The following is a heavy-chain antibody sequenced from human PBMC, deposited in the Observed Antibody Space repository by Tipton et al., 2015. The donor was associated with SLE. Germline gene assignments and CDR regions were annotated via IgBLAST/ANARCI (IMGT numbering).Heavy chain of an antibody. CDR3: ASFGITMVQGVIIRAFDI. Sequence: TLSLTCAVYGGSFSGYYWGWIRQPPGKGLEWIGSIYYSGSTYYNPSLKSRVTISVDTSKNQFSLKLSSVAAADTAVYYCASFGITMVQGVIIRAFDIWGQGTMVTVSS. V-gene: IGHV4-34*01. J-gene: IGHJ3*02. D-gene: IGHD3-10*01. CDR1: GGSFSGYY. CDR2: IYYSGST.